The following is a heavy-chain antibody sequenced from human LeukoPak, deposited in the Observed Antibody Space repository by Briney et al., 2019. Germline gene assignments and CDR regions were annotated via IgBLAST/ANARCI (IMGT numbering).Heavy chain of an antibody. CDR2: IKQDGSEK. CDR1: GFTFSSYA. J-gene: IGHJ4*02. Sequence: PGGSLRLSCVASGFTFSSYAMHWVRQAPGKGLEWVANIKQDGSEKYYVDSEKGRFTISRDNAKTSLYLRMNSLRAEDTAVYYCVKDSPPRYSGSPPAYWGQGTLVTVSS. D-gene: IGHD1-26*01. CDR3: VKDSPPRYSGSPPAY. V-gene: IGHV3-7*03.